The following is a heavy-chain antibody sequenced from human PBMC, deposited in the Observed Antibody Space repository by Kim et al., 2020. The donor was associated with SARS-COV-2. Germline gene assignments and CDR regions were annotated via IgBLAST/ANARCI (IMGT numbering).Heavy chain of an antibody. Sequence: SETLSLTCTVSGGSISSSSYYWGWIRQPPGKGLEWIGSIYYSGSTYYNPSLKSRVTISVDTSKNQFSLKLSSVTAADTAVYYCASYIQLWSIDYWGQGTLVTVSS. V-gene: IGHV4-39*01. CDR2: IYYSGST. CDR3: ASYIQLWSIDY. CDR1: GGSISSSSYY. D-gene: IGHD5-18*01. J-gene: IGHJ4*02.